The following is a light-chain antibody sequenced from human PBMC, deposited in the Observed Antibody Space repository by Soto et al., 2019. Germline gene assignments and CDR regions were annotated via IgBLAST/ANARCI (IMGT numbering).Light chain of an antibody. CDR2: DAS. Sequence: EIVLTQSPATLSLSPGERATLSCRASQSVSSYLAWYQQKPGQAPRLLIYDASNRATGIPARFSGSGSGTDFRLTISSLEPEDFAVYYCQQGSNWPLTFGGGTKVEIK. CDR1: QSVSSY. J-gene: IGKJ4*01. V-gene: IGKV3-11*01. CDR3: QQGSNWPLT.